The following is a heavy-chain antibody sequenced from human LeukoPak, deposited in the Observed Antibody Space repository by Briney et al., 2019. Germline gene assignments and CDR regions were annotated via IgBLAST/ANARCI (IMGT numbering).Heavy chain of an antibody. CDR1: GFTFNNYA. CDR3: ARGHGDGYNSLGGY. J-gene: IGHJ4*02. D-gene: IGHD5-24*01. Sequence: GGSLRLSCAASGFTFNNYAINWVRQAPGKGLEWVAVILSDGSNKCYADSVKGRFTISRDSFKKTLLQMNSLRAEDTAVYYCARGHGDGYNSLGGYWGQGTLVTVSS. V-gene: IGHV3-30*04. CDR2: ILSDGSNK.